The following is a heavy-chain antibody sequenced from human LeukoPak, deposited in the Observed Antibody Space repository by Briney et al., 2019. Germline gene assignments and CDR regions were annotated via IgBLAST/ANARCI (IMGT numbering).Heavy chain of an antibody. CDR3: AREDTVTRKDY. Sequence: SETLSLTCAVYGGSFSGYYWSWIRQPPGKGLEWIGEINHSGSTNYNPSLKSRVTISVDTSKNQFSLKLSSVTAADTAVYYCAREDTVTRKDYWGQGTLVTVSS. V-gene: IGHV4-34*01. J-gene: IGHJ4*02. CDR1: GGSFSGYY. CDR2: INHSGST. D-gene: IGHD4-17*01.